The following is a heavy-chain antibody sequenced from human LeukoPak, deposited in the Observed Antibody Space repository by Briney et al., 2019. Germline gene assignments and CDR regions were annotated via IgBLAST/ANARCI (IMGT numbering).Heavy chain of an antibody. Sequence: PGGSLRLSCAASGFTFSSYWMSWVRQAPGKGLEWVANIKQDGSEKYYVDSVKGRFTISRDNAKNSLYLQMNSLRAEDTAVYYCARALWGDLGGYDSSGYYYSDYWGQGTLVTVSS. J-gene: IGHJ4*02. D-gene: IGHD3-22*01. CDR1: GFTFSSYW. CDR2: IKQDGSEK. CDR3: ARALWGDLGGYDSSGYYYSDY. V-gene: IGHV3-7*04.